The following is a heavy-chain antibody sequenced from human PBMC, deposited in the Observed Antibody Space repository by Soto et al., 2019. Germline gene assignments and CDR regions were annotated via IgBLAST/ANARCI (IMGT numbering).Heavy chain of an antibody. Sequence: FLRLCCAASGFSINAYDMHWVRHATGKSPVWVAAIGTLSDTFYSPSVKGRFTISRENAKNSLYLQMNSLRDGDTALYYCARGFGLAPRPTPVDDAFDIWGPGTMVTVSS. CDR1: GFSINAYD. J-gene: IGHJ3*02. V-gene: IGHV3-13*01. CDR2: IGTLSDT. CDR3: ARGFGLAPRPTPVDDAFDI. D-gene: IGHD3-3*01.